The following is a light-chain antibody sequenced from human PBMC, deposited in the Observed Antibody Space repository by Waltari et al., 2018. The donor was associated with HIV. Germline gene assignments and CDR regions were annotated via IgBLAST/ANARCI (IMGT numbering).Light chain of an antibody. V-gene: IGKV1-8*01. J-gene: IGKJ1*01. Sequence: IQMTHSPSSFSASTGDRVPITCRASQAIGTSLAWYQQKSGKAPNLLIYGASTLQNGVPARFSGSGSGTDFTLTISCLQAEDFATYYCQQYYSYPRTFGQGTKVEIK. CDR2: GAS. CDR1: QAIGTS. CDR3: QQYYSYPRT.